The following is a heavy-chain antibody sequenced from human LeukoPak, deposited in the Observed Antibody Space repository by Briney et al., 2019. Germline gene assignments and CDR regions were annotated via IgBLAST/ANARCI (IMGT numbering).Heavy chain of an antibody. CDR1: GGSISSYY. CDR3: AREKSGSLDY. V-gene: IGHV4-59*12. J-gene: IGHJ4*02. Sequence: SETLSLTCTVSGGSISSYYWSWIRQPPGKGLEWIGYIYYSGSTNYNPSLKSRVTISVDTSKNQFSLKLSSVTAADTAVYYCAREKSGSLDYWGQGTLVTVSS. CDR2: IYYSGST. D-gene: IGHD1-26*01.